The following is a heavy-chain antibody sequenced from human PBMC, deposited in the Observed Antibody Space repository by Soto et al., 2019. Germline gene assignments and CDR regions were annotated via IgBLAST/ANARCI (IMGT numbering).Heavy chain of an antibody. J-gene: IGHJ6*02. CDR3: ARRSGTYSPFYYYYVLDV. CDR2: IKSQADGGTI. CDR1: GFTFSNVW. V-gene: IGHV3-15*07. Sequence: EVQLVESGGGLVKPGGSLRLSCAASGFTFSNVWMNWVRQAPGEGLEWVGRIKSQADGGTIVYATPVKGRFTISRDDSKNTLYLQMNSLTTEDTAVYYCARRSGTYSPFYYYYVLDVWGQGTTVTVSS. D-gene: IGHD1-26*01.